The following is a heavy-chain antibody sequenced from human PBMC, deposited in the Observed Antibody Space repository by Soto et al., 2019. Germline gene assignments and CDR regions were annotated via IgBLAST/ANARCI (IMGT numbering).Heavy chain of an antibody. CDR2: ISWNSGSI. CDR1: GFTFDDYA. D-gene: IGHD4-17*01. V-gene: IGHV3-9*01. Sequence: EVQLVESGGGLVQPGRSLRLSCAASGFTFDDYAMHWVRQAPGKGLEWVSGISWNSGSIGYADSVKGRFTISRDNAKNSLYLQMNSLRAEDTALYYCAKSPYGGVYFQHWGQGTLVTVSS. J-gene: IGHJ1*01. CDR3: AKSPYGGVYFQH.